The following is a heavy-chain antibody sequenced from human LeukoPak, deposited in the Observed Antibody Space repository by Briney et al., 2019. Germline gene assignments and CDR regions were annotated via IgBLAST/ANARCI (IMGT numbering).Heavy chain of an antibody. Sequence: GESLKISCKGSGYSFTSYWIGWVRQMPGKGLEWMGIIYPGDSDTRYSPSFQGQVTISADKSISTAYLQWSSLKASDTAMYYCARQAPWYDFWSSYYSSSFDYWGQGTLVTVSS. CDR3: ARQAPWYDFWSSYYSSSFDY. D-gene: IGHD3-3*01. CDR1: GYSFTSYW. J-gene: IGHJ4*02. CDR2: IYPGDSDT. V-gene: IGHV5-51*01.